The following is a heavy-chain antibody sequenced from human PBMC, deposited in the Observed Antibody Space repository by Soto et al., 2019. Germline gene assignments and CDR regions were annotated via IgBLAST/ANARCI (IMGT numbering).Heavy chain of an antibody. J-gene: IGHJ6*02. CDR1: GGTPSNSA. CDR3: AGGRIGVVGSRAYYGMDV. Sequence: QVHLLLQSGAEVKKPGSSVKVSCKASGGTPSNSAISWVRQAPGQGLEWMGGIIPVFGLVKYAQNFQGRVTITADESTNTAYMELSRLRPEDTAVYYCAGGRIGVVGSRAYYGMDVWGQGTTVTVSS. V-gene: IGHV1-69*01. CDR2: IIPVFGLV. D-gene: IGHD6-19*01.